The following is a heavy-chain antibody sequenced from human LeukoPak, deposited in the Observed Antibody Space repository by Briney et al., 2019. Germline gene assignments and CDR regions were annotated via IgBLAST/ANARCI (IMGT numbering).Heavy chain of an antibody. CDR1: GYSISSGYY. Sequence: SETLSLTCTVSGYSISSGYYWGWIRQPPGKGLEWIGSIYHSGSTYYNPSLKSRVTISVDTSKNQFSLKLTSVTAADTAVYYCARVPDSSGYYYRGAFDIWGQGTMVTVSS. V-gene: IGHV4-38-2*02. CDR3: ARVPDSSGYYYRGAFDI. J-gene: IGHJ3*02. D-gene: IGHD3-22*01. CDR2: IYHSGST.